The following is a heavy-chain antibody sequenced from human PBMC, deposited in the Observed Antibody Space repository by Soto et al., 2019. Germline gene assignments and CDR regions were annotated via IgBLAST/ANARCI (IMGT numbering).Heavy chain of an antibody. CDR1: GFTFSSYA. D-gene: IGHD3-9*01. V-gene: IGHV3-23*01. CDR2: ISGSGGST. CDR3: AKVKSGYDILTGYLSPDY. Sequence: GGSLRLSCAASGFTFSSYAMSWVRQAPGKGLEWVSAISGSGGSTYYADSVKGRFTISRDNSKNTLYLQMNSLRAEDTAVYYCAKVKSGYDILTGYLSPDYWGQGTLLTVSS. J-gene: IGHJ4*02.